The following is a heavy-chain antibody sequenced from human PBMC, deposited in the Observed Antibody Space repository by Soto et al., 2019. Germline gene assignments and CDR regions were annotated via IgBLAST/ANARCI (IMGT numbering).Heavy chain of an antibody. CDR1: GFTFSSYE. CDR2: ISSSGSTI. J-gene: IGHJ6*02. CDR3: ARGCSSTSCYMHYYYGMDV. V-gene: IGHV3-48*03. Sequence: PGGSLRLSCAASGFTFSSYEMNWVRQAPGKGLEWVSYISSSGSTIYYADSVKGRFTISRDNAKNSLYLQMNSLRAEDTAVYYCARGCSSTSCYMHYYYGMDVWGQGTPVTVSS. D-gene: IGHD2-2*02.